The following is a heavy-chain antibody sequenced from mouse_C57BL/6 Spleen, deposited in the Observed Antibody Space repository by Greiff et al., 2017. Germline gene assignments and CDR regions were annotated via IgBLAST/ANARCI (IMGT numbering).Heavy chain of an antibody. CDR3: APGYDYAMDY. CDR2: IYPGSGNT. D-gene: IGHD3-2*02. Sequence: QVHVKQSGAELVRPGASVKLSCKASGYTFTDYYINWVKQRPGQGLEWIARIYPGSGNTYYNEKFKGKATLTAEKSSSTAYMQLSSLTSEDSAVYFCAPGYDYAMDYWGQGTSVTVSS. J-gene: IGHJ4*01. CDR1: GYTFTDYY. V-gene: IGHV1-76*01.